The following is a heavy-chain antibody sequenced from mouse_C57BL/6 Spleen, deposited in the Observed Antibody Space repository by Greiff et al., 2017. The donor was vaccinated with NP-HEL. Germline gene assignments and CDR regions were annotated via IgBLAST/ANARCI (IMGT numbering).Heavy chain of an antibody. CDR3: AREEGLRREYYIDY. CDR2: ISDGGSYN. V-gene: IGHV5-4*01. CDR1: GFTFSSYA. D-gene: IGHD2-2*01. Sequence: EVHLVESGGGLVKPGGSLKLSCAASGFTFSSYAMSWVRQTPEKRLEWVATISDGGSYNYYQDNVKGRFTISRDNAKNNLYLQLSHLKSEDTAMYYCAREEGLRREYYIDYWGQGTTLTVSS. J-gene: IGHJ2*01.